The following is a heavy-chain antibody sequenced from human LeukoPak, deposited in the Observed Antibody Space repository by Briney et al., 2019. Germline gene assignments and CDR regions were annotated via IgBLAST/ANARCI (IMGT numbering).Heavy chain of an antibody. J-gene: IGHJ4*02. D-gene: IGHD3-10*01. Sequence: ASVKVSCKASGYTFTSYDINWVRQATGQGLEWMGWMNPNSGNTGYAQKFQGRVTMTRNTSISTAYMELSSLRSEDTAVYYCARGLRAMVRGVITLGYWGQGTLVTVSS. CDR3: ARGLRAMVRGVITLGY. CDR2: MNPNSGNT. V-gene: IGHV1-8*01. CDR1: GYTFTSYD.